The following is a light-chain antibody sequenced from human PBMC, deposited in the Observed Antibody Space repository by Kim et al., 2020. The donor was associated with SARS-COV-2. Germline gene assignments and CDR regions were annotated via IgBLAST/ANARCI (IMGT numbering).Light chain of an antibody. Sequence: FASVGDGVTITCRASQGIRVDLAWYQQKPGKAPKLLIYAASTLQSGVPSRFSGSGSGTDFSLTISSLQPEDFATYFCLQHYDFPYTFGQGTKLEIK. CDR2: AAS. CDR3: LQHYDFPYT. CDR1: QGIRVD. J-gene: IGKJ2*01. V-gene: IGKV1-6*01.